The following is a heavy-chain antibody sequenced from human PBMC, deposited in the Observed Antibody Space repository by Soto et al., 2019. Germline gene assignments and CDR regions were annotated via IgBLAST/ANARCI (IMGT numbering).Heavy chain of an antibody. CDR1: GYNFASHW. CDR2: ILPGDSYT. D-gene: IGHD1-26*01. Sequence: GESLKISCKGSGYNFASHWIGWVRQMPGKGLEWMGIILPGDSYTTYSPSFQGQVTVSADQSISTIYLQWSSLKASDTALYYCATLAGTGSYRDLYFDNWGQGTPVTVSS. V-gene: IGHV5-51*01. CDR3: ATLAGTGSYRDLYFDN. J-gene: IGHJ4*02.